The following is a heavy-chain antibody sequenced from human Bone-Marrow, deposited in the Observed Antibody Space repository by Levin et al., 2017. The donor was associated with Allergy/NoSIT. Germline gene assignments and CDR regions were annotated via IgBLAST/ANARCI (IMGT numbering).Heavy chain of an antibody. CDR1: GFTFSSYW. CDR2: IKQDGSEK. D-gene: IGHD3-3*01. V-gene: IGHV3-7*03. CDR3: ARDGRKYYDFWSWVDP. J-gene: IGHJ5*02. Sequence: PGGSLRLSCAASGFTFSSYWMSWVRQAPGKGLEWVANIKQDGSEKYYVDSVKGRFTISRDNAKNSLYLQMNSLRAEDTAVYYCARDGRKYYDFWSWVDPWGQGTLVTVSS.